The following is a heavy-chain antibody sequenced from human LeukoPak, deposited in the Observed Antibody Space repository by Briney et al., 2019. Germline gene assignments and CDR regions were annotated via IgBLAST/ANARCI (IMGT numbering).Heavy chain of an antibody. CDR2: ISYSGSS. Sequence: SETLSLTCSVSGGSISSNSYYWVWIRQPPGKGLEWIGTISYSGSSYYNPSLKSRVTISVDTSKNQFSLKLSSVTAADTAVYYCARGGGLTWDYWGQGTLVTVSS. V-gene: IGHV4-39*07. CDR3: ARGGGLTWDY. D-gene: IGHD3-16*01. CDR1: GGSISSNSYY. J-gene: IGHJ4*02.